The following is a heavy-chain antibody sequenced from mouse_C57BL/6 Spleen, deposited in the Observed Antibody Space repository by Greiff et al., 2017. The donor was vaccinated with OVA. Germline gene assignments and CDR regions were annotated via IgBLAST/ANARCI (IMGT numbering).Heavy chain of an antibody. V-gene: IGHV1-26*01. D-gene: IGHD2-1*01. CDR1: GYTFTDYY. Sequence: VQLQQSGPELVKPGASVKISCKASGYTFTDYYMNWVKQSHGKSLEWIGDINPNNGGTSYNQKFKGKATLTVDKSSSTAYMELRSLTSEDSADYYCARHGNYGYYAMDYWGQGTSVTVSS. CDR3: ARHGNYGYYAMDY. CDR2: INPNNGGT. J-gene: IGHJ4*01.